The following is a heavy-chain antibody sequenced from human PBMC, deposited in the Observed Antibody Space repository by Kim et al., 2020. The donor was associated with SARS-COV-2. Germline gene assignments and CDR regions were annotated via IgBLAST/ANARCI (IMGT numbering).Heavy chain of an antibody. CDR3: ARGYCSHTTCYISPFDI. J-gene: IGHJ3*02. Sequence: SLRSRLPLSVDSSRNQFSLKLSSVTAADTAVYYCARGYCSHTTCYISPFDIWGQGTLVTVSS. V-gene: IGHV4-59*09. D-gene: IGHD2-2*02.